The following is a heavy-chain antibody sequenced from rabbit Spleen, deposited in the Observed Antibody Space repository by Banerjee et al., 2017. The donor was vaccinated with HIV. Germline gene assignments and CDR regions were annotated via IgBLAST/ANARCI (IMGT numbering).Heavy chain of an antibody. CDR1: GFDFSHYG. J-gene: IGHJ4*01. V-gene: IGHV1S47*01. Sequence: QEQLVESGGGLVQPGGSLELSCKASGFDFSHYGVSWVRQAPGKGLEWIGYIDPVFSSTHYASWVNGRFTISSHNAQNTLYLQLNSLTAADTATYFCVRDQAGDGGYGPYYFDLWGPGTLVTVS. CDR3: VRDQAGDGGYGPYYFDL. CDR2: IDPVFSST. D-gene: IGHD1-1*01.